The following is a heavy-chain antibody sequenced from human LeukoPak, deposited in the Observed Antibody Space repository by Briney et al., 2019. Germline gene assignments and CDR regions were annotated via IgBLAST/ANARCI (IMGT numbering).Heavy chain of an antibody. CDR2: FSFNGEST. CDR1: GFTFSSYA. J-gene: IGHJ6*03. CDR3: AKSWGSGTSIYYYYMDV. D-gene: IGHD3-10*01. Sequence: GGSLRLSCAASGFTFSSYAMTWVRQAPGKGLEWVSSFSFNGESTYYADSAKGRFTVSRDNSKNTLYLQMNSLRAEDTAVYYCAKSWGSGTSIYYYYMDVWGKGTTVTISS. V-gene: IGHV3-23*01.